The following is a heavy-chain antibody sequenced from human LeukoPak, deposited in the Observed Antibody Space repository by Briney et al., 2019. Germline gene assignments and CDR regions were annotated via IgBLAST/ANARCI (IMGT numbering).Heavy chain of an antibody. J-gene: IGHJ4*02. CDR1: GGSISSSSYY. CDR2: IYYRGST. D-gene: IGHD6-13*01. V-gene: IGHV4-39*01. Sequence: SETLPLTCTVSGGSISSSSYYWGWIRQPPGKGLEWIGSIYYRGSTYYDPSLKSRVIISVDTSKNQFSLKLSSVTATDTAVYYCATLVYSSSWSFDYWGQGTLVSVSS. CDR3: ATLVYSSSWSFDY.